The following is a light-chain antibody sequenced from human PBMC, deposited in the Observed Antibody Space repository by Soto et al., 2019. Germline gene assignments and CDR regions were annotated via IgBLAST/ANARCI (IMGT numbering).Light chain of an antibody. CDR1: QNISNN. CDR2: GAS. CDR3: QQYDYWPPYT. V-gene: IGKV3-15*01. Sequence: EIVMTQSPATLSVSPGERDTLSCRASQNISNNLAWYQQKPGRSPRLLIYGASTRATGIPARFSGSGSETEFALAISSLQSEDFAVYYCQQYDYWPPYTFGQGTKLEIK. J-gene: IGKJ2*01.